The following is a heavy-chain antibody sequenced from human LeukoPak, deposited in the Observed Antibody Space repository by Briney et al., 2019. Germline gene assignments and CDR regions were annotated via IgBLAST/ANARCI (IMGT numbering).Heavy chain of an antibody. CDR1: GFTFSSYA. J-gene: IGHJ4*02. V-gene: IGHV3-23*01. CDR3: VSRVATVVGY. D-gene: IGHD5-12*01. CDR2: ISGSGGST. Sequence: PGGSLRLSCAASGFTFSSYAMSWVRQASGKGLEWVSAISGSGGSTYYADPVKGRFTISRDNSKNTLYLQMNSLRAEDTAVYYCVSRVATVVGYWGQGTLVTVSS.